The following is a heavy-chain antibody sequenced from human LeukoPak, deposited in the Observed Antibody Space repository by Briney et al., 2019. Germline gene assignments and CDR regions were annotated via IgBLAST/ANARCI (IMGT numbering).Heavy chain of an antibody. D-gene: IGHD5-12*01. V-gene: IGHV1-69*13. CDR3: ARRGGSSWDYMDV. J-gene: IGHJ6*03. CDR2: IIPIFGTA. Sequence: SVKVSCKASGYTFTSYGISWVRQAPGQGLEWMGGIIPIFGTANYAQKFQGRVTITADESTSTAYLQWSSLKASDTAMYYCARRGGSSWDYMDVWGKGTTVTVSS. CDR1: GYTFTSYG.